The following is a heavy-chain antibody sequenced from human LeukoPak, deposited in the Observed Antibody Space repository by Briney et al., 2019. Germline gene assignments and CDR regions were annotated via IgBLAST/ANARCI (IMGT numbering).Heavy chain of an antibody. CDR3: ARTGYYYDSSDY. D-gene: IGHD3-22*01. CDR2: IYYSGST. J-gene: IGHJ4*02. CDR1: GGSISSSSYY. Sequence: PSETLSLTCTVSGGSISSSSYYSGWIRQPPGKGLEWIGSIYYSGSTYYNPSLKSRATISVDTSKNQFSLKLSAVTAADTAVYYCARTGYYYDSSDYWGQGTLVTVSS. V-gene: IGHV4-39*07.